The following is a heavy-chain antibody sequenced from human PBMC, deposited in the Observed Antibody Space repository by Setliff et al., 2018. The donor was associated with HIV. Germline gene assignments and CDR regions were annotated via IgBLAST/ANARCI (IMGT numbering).Heavy chain of an antibody. Sequence: SETLSLTCSVSNGSINGYYWTWIRQPPGKGLEWIGHIYTSGSTNYNPSLKSRVTISVDTSKNQFSLKLSSVTAADTAVYYCARELGASPHDVFDIWGQGTMVTVSS. D-gene: IGHD3-16*01. V-gene: IGHV4-4*08. CDR1: NGSINGYY. J-gene: IGHJ3*02. CDR3: ARELGASPHDVFDI. CDR2: IYTSGST.